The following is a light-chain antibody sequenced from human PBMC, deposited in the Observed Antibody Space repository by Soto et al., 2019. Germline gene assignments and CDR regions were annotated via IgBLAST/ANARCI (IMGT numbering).Light chain of an antibody. J-gene: IGLJ3*02. CDR3: AAWDDSLIGWV. CDR2: ATN. Sequence: QSVLTQPPSASGTPGQRVTISCSGSSSNIGTTTVNWYQQVPGTPPKLLIYATNQRPSGVPDRFSGSESGTSASVTISGLQSEDEADYYCAAWDDSLIGWVFGGGTKLIVL. V-gene: IGLV1-44*01. CDR1: SSNIGTTT.